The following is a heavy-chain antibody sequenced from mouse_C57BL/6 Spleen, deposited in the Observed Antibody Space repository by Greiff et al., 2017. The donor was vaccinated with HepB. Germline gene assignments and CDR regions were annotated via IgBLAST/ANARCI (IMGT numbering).Heavy chain of an antibody. D-gene: IGHD1-1*01. V-gene: IGHV14-3*01. J-gene: IGHJ1*03. CDR2: IDPANGNT. CDR3: ARSFYGSSYEWYFDV. Sequence: VQLQQSVAELVRPGASVKLSCTASGFNIKNTYMHWVKQRPEQGLEWIGRIDPANGNTKYAPKFQGKATITADTSSNTAYLQLSSLTSEDTAIYYCARSFYGSSYEWYFDVWGTGTTVTVSS. CDR1: GFNIKNTY.